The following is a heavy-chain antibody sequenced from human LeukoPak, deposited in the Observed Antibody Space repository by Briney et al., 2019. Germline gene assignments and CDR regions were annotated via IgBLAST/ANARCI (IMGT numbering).Heavy chain of an antibody. J-gene: IGHJ6*03. CDR2: IIPIFGTA. D-gene: IGHD3-3*01. CDR3: ARVSVTIFGTSPANYYYYYMDV. V-gene: IGHV1-69*13. CDR1: GGTFSSYA. Sequence: ASVKVSCKASGGTFSSYAISWVRQAPGQGLEWMGGIIPIFGTANYAQKFQGRVTITADESTSTAYMELSSLRSEDTAVYYCARVSVTIFGTSPANYYYYYMDVWGKGTTVTVSS.